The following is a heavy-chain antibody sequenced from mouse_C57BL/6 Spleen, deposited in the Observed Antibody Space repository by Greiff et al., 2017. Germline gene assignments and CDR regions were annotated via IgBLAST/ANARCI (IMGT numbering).Heavy chain of an antibody. V-gene: IGHV1-42*01. D-gene: IGHD2-4*01. CDR2: INPSTGGT. Sequence: EVKLQQSGPELVKPGASVKISCKASGYSFTGYYMNWVKQSPEKSLEWIGEINPSTGGTTYNQKFKAKATLTVDKSSSTAYMQLKSLTSEDSAVYYCARTDYDYDHYAMDYWGQGTSVTVSS. J-gene: IGHJ4*01. CDR3: ARTDYDYDHYAMDY. CDR1: GYSFTGYY.